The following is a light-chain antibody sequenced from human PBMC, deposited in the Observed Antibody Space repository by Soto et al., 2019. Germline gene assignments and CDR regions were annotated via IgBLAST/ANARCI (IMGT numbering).Light chain of an antibody. Sequence: EKVVTQSPATLSVSPLERANLSCSASQSVSTFLAWYQQKPGQAPRLLIYDASNRATGIPARFSGSGSGTDFTLTISSLEPEDFAVYYCQQRSDWPTLTFGGGNKV. CDR1: QSVSTF. J-gene: IGKJ4*01. V-gene: IGKV3-11*01. CDR3: QQRSDWPTLT. CDR2: DAS.